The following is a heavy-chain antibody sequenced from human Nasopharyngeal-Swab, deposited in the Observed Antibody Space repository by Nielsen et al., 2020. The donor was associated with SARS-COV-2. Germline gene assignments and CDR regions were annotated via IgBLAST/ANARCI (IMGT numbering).Heavy chain of an antibody. Sequence: GSLRLSCAASGFTFSSYAISWVRRAPGKGLEWVAFISGGGDTIFYADSVKGRFTISRDDAKNSLYLQLNTLRVEDTAVYYCVRELDYFDSWGQGTLVTVSS. CDR2: ISGGGDTI. V-gene: IGHV3-48*04. CDR1: GFTFSSYA. D-gene: IGHD1-1*01. J-gene: IGHJ4*02. CDR3: VRELDYFDS.